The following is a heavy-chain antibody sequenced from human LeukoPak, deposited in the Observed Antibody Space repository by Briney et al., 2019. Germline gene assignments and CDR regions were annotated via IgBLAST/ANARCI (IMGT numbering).Heavy chain of an antibody. Sequence: GGSLRLSCEASGFTFSTYAMSWVRRAPGEGLEWVSGISGSGTITYYADSVKGRFTIARDNSKSTLFLEMSSLRAEDTAVYYCAKQTRYDTPAGGRGFDYWGQGTLVTVS. CDR2: ISGSGTIT. CDR3: AKQTRYDTPAGGRGFDY. J-gene: IGHJ4*02. D-gene: IGHD3-22*01. V-gene: IGHV3-23*01. CDR1: GFTFSTYA.